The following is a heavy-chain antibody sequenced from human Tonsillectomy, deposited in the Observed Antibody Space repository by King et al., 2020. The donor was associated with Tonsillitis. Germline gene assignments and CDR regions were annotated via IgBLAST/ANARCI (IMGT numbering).Heavy chain of an antibody. Sequence: VQLQQWGARLLKPSETLSLTCALYGGSFGGYYWSWLRQPPGKGLEWIGEINHSGDTNYNPALKSRVTISVDTSKNQFSLKLSSVTAADTAVYYCARVLLSSQVATGTRYFDLWGRGTLVTVSS. CDR1: GGSFGGYY. J-gene: IGHJ2*01. D-gene: IGHD1-1*01. CDR3: ARVLLSSQVATGTRYFDL. CDR2: INHSGDT. V-gene: IGHV4-34*01.